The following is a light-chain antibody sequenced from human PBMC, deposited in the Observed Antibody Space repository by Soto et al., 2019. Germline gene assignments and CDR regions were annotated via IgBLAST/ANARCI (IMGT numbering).Light chain of an antibody. Sequence: DIQMTQSPSSVSASVGDRVTISCRASQDISNWLAWYQQKPGEAPKFLIYAASYLQSGVPSKFSVSGSGTDFTLTISSLQPEDFAVYYCQQARRFPITFGQGTRLEIK. J-gene: IGKJ5*01. CDR1: QDISNW. CDR3: QQARRFPIT. CDR2: AAS. V-gene: IGKV1-12*01.